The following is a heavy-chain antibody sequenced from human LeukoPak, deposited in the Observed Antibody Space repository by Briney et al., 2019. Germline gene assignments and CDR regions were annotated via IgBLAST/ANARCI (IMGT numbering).Heavy chain of an antibody. Sequence: ASVKVSCKASGYTFTAYYMHWVRQAPGQGLEWMGWINPSSGGTNYAQKFQGRVIMTRDTSISTAYMELSRLRSHDTAVYYFASGSNYGLGSQLNYWGQGTLVTVSS. D-gene: IGHD3-10*01. V-gene: IGHV1-2*02. CDR3: ASGSNYGLGSQLNY. CDR1: GYTFTAYY. J-gene: IGHJ4*02. CDR2: INPSSGGT.